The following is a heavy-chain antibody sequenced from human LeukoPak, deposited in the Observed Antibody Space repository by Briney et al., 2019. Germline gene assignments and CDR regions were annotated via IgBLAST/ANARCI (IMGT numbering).Heavy chain of an antibody. D-gene: IGHD5-18*01. V-gene: IGHV3-30-3*01. CDR2: ISYDGSNK. Sequence: PGRSLRLSCAASGFTLSSYAMHWVRQAPGKGLEWVAVISYDGSNKYYADSVKGRFTISRDNSKNTLYLQLNSLRAEDTAVYYCARAGRQLWSLFDYWGQGTLVIVSS. CDR1: GFTLSSYA. CDR3: ARAGRQLWSLFDY. J-gene: IGHJ4*02.